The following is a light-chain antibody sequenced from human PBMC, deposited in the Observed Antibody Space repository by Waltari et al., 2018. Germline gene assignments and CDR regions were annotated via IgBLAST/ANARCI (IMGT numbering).Light chain of an antibody. V-gene: IGKV4-1*01. J-gene: IGKJ2*01. CDR1: SRFFYSSNNKNH. CDR2: CAS. CDR3: QQYFGTPPYT. Sequence: DIVMTQSPDPLAVSLGERATITCKSSSRFFYSSNNKNHLAWYQQKPGQSPKLLIYCASTRESGVPDRFSGSGSGTDFTLTISSLQAEDVAVYYCQQYFGTPPYTFGQGTKLEIK.